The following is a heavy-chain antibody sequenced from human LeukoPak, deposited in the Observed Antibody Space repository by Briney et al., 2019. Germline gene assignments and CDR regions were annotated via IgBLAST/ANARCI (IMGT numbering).Heavy chain of an antibody. CDR2: INPNSGGT. CDR3: ARTKQWLQGLDY. CDR1: GYTFTSYD. V-gene: IGHV1-2*02. D-gene: IGHD6-19*01. Sequence: ASVKVSCKASGYTFTSYDINWVRQATGQGLEWMGWINPNSGGTNYAQKFQGRVTMTRDTSISTAYMELSRLRSDDTAVYYCARTKQWLQGLDYWGQGTLVTVSS. J-gene: IGHJ4*02.